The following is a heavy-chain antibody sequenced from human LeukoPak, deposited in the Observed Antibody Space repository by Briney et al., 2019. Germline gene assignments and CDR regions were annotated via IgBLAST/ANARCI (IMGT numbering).Heavy chain of an antibody. CDR2: ISSSGGTI. CDR1: GFTFSSYE. D-gene: IGHD3-22*01. J-gene: IGHJ4*02. V-gene: IGHV3-48*03. Sequence: PGGSLRLSCAASGFTFSSYEMNWVRQAPGKGLEWVSYISSSGGTIFYADSVKGRFTISRDNAKNSLYLQMNSLRAEDTAVYYCAREYSDRSAYYYAFDYWGRGTLVTVSS. CDR3: AREYSDRSAYYYAFDY.